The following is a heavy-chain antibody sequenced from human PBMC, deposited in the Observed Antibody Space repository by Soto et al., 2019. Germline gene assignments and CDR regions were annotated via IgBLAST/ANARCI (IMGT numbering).Heavy chain of an antibody. V-gene: IGHV1-45*02. D-gene: IGHD1-26*01. J-gene: IGHJ4*02. CDR3: ASGGAGSGPFTWELPDH. CDR2: ITPFNGDV. Sequence: QMQLVQSGAEVKKTGSSVTVSCKALGNTFTYRYLHWVRQAPGQALEWMGWITPFNGDVHYAQKFQERVTITRDRSINTAYMRVSSMRSEDTAMYYCASGGAGSGPFTWELPDHWGQGTRVTVSS. CDR1: GNTFTYRY.